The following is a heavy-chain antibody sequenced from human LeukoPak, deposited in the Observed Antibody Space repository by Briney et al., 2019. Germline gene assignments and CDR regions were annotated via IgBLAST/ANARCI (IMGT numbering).Heavy chain of an antibody. D-gene: IGHD3-16*01. CDR1: GFTFSSYG. CDR2: ISNSGSNK. CDR3: AKWGSGYYFDY. Sequence: GGSLRLSCAASGFTFSSYGIHWVRQAPGKGLEWVAVISNSGSNKYYADSMKGRFTVSRDNSKNTAYLQLTSLRTEDTAVYYCAKWGSGYYFDYWGQGTLVTVPS. V-gene: IGHV3-30*18. J-gene: IGHJ4*02.